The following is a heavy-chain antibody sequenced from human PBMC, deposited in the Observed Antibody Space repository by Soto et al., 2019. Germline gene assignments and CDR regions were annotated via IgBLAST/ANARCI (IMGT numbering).Heavy chain of an antibody. CDR2: IYHSGST. D-gene: IGHD4-17*01. CDR1: SCSISSSNW. Sequence: SETLSLTCAVSSCSISSSNWWSWVRQPPGKGLEWIGEIYHSGSTDYNPSLKSRVTISVDKSKNQLSLKLSSVTAADTAVYYCARARNYGDYDGHDAFDIWGQGTMVTVSS. J-gene: IGHJ3*02. V-gene: IGHV4-4*02. CDR3: ARARNYGDYDGHDAFDI.